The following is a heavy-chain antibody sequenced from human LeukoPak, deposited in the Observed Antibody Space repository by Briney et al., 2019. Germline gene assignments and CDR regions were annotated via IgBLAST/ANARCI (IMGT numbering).Heavy chain of an antibody. J-gene: IGHJ4*02. D-gene: IGHD1-26*01. CDR2: IIPIFGTA. Sequence: SVKVSCKASGYTFTGYYMHWVRQAPGQGLEWMGGIIPIFGTANYAQKFQGRVTITADESTSTAYMELSSLRSEDTAVYYCARGAGGSYYDYWGQGTLVTVSS. CDR3: ARGAGGSYYDY. V-gene: IGHV1-69*13. CDR1: GYTFTGYY.